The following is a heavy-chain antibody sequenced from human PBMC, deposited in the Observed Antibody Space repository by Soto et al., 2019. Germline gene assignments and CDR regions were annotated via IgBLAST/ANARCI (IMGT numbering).Heavy chain of an antibody. CDR1: GYTFTSQA. CDR2: IITGNGHT. D-gene: IGHD2-21*02. J-gene: IGHJ4*02. V-gene: IGHV1-3*04. Sequence: QVQLVQSGAEVKKPGASVKISCKASGYTFTSQAVHWVRQAPGQRLEWMGWIITGNGHTKYSQKFQGRVTITRDTSASTAHMELSSLRSEDTAVYYCARARGGGDGLVDYWGQGTLVTVSS. CDR3: ARARGGGDGLVDY.